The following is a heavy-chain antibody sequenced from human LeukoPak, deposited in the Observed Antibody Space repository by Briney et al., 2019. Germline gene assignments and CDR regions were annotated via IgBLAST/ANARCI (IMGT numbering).Heavy chain of an antibody. V-gene: IGHV1-46*01. CDR1: GYTFTSYC. Sequence: ASVKVSCKASGYTFTSYCMHWVRQAPGQGLEWMGIIHPTGGSTSYAQKFQGRVTMTRDTSTSTFYMELSSLGSEDTAVYYCARDLGSSGSSFFFDIWGQGTRVTVSS. CDR2: IHPTGGST. J-gene: IGHJ3*02. CDR3: ARDLGSSGSSFFFDI. D-gene: IGHD1-26*01.